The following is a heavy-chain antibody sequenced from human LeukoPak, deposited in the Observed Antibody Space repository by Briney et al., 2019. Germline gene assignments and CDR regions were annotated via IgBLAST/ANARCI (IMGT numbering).Heavy chain of an antibody. CDR1: GYSFTSCY. J-gene: IGHJ5*02. V-gene: IGHV1-46*01. CDR2: INPSGSSA. Sequence: GASVKVSCKASGYSFTSCYMHWVRQAPGQGLEWMGFINPSGSSAAYAQKFQGRLTMTRDMFTSTDYMELTSLTSDDTAVYYCARDNSVGETAWWFDPWGQGTLVTVSS. D-gene: IGHD1-26*01. CDR3: ARDNSVGETAWWFDP.